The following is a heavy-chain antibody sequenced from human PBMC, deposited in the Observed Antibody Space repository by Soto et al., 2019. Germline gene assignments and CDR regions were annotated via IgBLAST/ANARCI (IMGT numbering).Heavy chain of an antibody. CDR2: VKPDESEK. CDR1: GFTFSDSW. D-gene: IGHD4-4*01. Sequence: GGSLRLSCTASGFTFSDSWMTWVRQDPGKGLEWVARVKPDESEKKYADSVKGRFSISRDNAKNSMYLQMDSLRGEDTAVYYCVRGGSNYASWGQGTLVTVSS. V-gene: IGHV3-7*01. J-gene: IGHJ5*02. CDR3: VRGGSNYAS.